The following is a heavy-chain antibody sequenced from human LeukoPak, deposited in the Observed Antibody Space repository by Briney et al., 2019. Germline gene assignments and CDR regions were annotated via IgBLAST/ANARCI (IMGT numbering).Heavy chain of an antibody. J-gene: IGHJ6*02. CDR3: ARKIAAAGFYGMDV. V-gene: IGHV3-21*01. CDR2: ISSSSSYI. Sequence: PGGSLRLSCAASGFTFSSYSMNWVRQAPGKGLEWASSISSSSSYIYYADSVKGRFTISRDNAKNSLYLQMNSLRAEDTAVYYCARKIAAAGFYGMDVWGQGTTVTVPS. CDR1: GFTFSSYS. D-gene: IGHD6-13*01.